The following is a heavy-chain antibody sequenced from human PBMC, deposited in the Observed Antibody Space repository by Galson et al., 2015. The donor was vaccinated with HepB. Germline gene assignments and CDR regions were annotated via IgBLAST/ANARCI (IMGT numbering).Heavy chain of an antibody. J-gene: IGHJ4*02. Sequence: SLRLSCAASGFTVSSNYMSWVRQAPGKGLEWVSVIYSGGSTYYADSVKGRFTISRHNSKNTLYLQMNSLRAEDTAVYYCARVYYDILTGSPFFDYWGQGTLVTVSS. CDR2: IYSGGST. CDR3: ARVYYDILTGSPFFDY. D-gene: IGHD3-9*01. V-gene: IGHV3-53*04. CDR1: GFTVSSNY.